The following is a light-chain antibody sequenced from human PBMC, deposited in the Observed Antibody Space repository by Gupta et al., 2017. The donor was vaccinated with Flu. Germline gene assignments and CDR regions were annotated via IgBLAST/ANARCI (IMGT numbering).Light chain of an antibody. CDR1: QSIGTY. V-gene: IGKV1-39*01. CDR3: QQSASSVT. CDR2: AAS. Sequence: DIQMTQSPSSLSASVGDKVNITCRASQSIGTYLNWYQHKSGQAPKLLIFAASMLQGGVPSRFSGSGSGTDFTLTITSLQPEDFVTYFCQQSASSVTFGPGTRLEIK. J-gene: IGKJ5*01.